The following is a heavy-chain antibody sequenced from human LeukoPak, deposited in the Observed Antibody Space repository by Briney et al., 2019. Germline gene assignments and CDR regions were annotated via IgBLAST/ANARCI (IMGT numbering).Heavy chain of an antibody. CDR3: ARNTRSTEYYYGSGSYYSYYFDY. V-gene: IGHV3-20*04. J-gene: IGHJ4*02. D-gene: IGHD3-10*01. Sequence: LTGGSLRHTCAASRFTFDYGMSWVRQAPGKGLEWGSGMNCNGGSTGYANSVKGRFTISRDNAKNSLYLQMNSLRAEDTALYYCARNTRSTEYYYGSGSYYSYYFDYWGQGTLVTVSS. CDR1: RFTFDYG. CDR2: MNCNGGST.